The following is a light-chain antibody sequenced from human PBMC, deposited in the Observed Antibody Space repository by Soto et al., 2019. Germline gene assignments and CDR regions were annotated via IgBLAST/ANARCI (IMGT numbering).Light chain of an antibody. J-gene: IGKJ4*01. CDR1: QSVSSNY. CDR2: GAS. Sequence: EIVLTQSPGTLSLSPGERATLFCRATQSVSSNYLAWYQQKLGQAPRLLIYGASRRSTRIPDRFSGSGSGTEFTLSISGLEAYDFSVCYCHNYGCSPHTFGGGTKVEI. CDR3: HNYGCSPHT. V-gene: IGKV3-20*01.